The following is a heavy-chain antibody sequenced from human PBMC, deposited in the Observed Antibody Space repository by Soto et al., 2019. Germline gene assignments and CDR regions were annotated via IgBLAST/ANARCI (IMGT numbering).Heavy chain of an antibody. J-gene: IGHJ6*02. Sequence: GSLRLSCAASGLIFSSYTMNWVRQAPGKGLEWVSSISSSSSYIYYVDSVKGRFTISRDNAKNSLFLQMNSLRAADTAVYYCATFGYSSSSSGAVTDVWGQGTTVTVSS. CDR3: ATFGYSSSSSGAVTDV. CDR2: ISSSSSYI. D-gene: IGHD6-6*01. CDR1: GLIFSSYT. V-gene: IGHV3-21*04.